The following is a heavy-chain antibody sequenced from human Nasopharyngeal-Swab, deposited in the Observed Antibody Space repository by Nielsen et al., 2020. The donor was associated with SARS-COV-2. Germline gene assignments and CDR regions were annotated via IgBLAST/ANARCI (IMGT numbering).Heavy chain of an antibody. CDR1: GGSVSSAGYY. CDR3: ARDRGDLRKYNCDS. Sequence: SETLSLTCSVSGGSVSSAGYYWNWIRQPPGMALEWLGYIYHDGGTDYNPSLMGRVIMSVDTSKNQFSLRLTSVTTADTAVYYCARDRGDLRKYNCDSWGQGTLVTVSS. CDR2: IYHDGGT. J-gene: IGHJ4*02. V-gene: IGHV4-61*08. D-gene: IGHD3-10*01.